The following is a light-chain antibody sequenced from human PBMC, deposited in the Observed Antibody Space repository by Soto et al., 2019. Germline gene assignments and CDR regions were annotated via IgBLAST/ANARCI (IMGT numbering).Light chain of an antibody. Sequence: DIQMTQSPSTLSASVGDRVTITCRSSQSISNWLAWYQQKPGKAPQLLIFAASSLQSGVPSRFSGSESGTDFTLTISSLQPEDFATYYCQQSYSTPRTFGQGTKVDIK. CDR2: AAS. J-gene: IGKJ1*01. V-gene: IGKV1-39*01. CDR3: QQSYSTPRT. CDR1: QSISNW.